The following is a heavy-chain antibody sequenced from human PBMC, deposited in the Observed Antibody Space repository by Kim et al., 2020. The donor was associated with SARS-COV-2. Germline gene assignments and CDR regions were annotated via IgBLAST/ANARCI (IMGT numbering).Heavy chain of an antibody. CDR1: GYTLTELS. V-gene: IGHV1-24*01. CDR3: ATGGGCSGGSCYSLGY. CDR2: FDPEDGET. D-gene: IGHD2-15*01. Sequence: ASVKVSCKVSGYTLTELSMHWVRQAPGKGLEWMGGFDPEDGETIYAQKFQGRVTMTEDTSTDTAYMELSSLRSEDTAVYYCATGGGCSGGSCYSLGYWGQGTLVTVS. J-gene: IGHJ4*02.